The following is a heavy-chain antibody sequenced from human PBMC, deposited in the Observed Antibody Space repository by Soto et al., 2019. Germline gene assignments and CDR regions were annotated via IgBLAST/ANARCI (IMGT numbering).Heavy chain of an antibody. CDR1: GFTFSNAW. CDR3: TFWGRYSGSYYRLYSFDY. D-gene: IGHD1-26*01. CDR2: IKSKTDGGTT. Sequence: GGSLRLSCAASGFTFSNAWMNWVRQAPGKGLEWVGRIKSKTDGGTTDYAAPVKGRFTISRDDSKNTLYLQMNSLKTEDTAVYYCTFWGRYSGSYYRLYSFDYWGQGTLVTVSS. J-gene: IGHJ4*02. V-gene: IGHV3-15*07.